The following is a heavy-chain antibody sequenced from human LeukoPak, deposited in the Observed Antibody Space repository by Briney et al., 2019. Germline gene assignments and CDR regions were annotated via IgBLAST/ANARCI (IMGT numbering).Heavy chain of an antibody. CDR3: ARDPSWNYILDY. D-gene: IGHD1-7*01. V-gene: IGHV3-33*01. CDR2: IWYDGSNK. Sequence: GGSLRLSCAPSGFTFSSYGMHWVRQAPGKGLEWVAVIWYDGSNKYYADSVKGRFTISRDNSKNPLYLQMTSLRAEDTAVYYCARDPSWNYILDYWGKGTLVTVSS. J-gene: IGHJ4*02. CDR1: GFTFSSYG.